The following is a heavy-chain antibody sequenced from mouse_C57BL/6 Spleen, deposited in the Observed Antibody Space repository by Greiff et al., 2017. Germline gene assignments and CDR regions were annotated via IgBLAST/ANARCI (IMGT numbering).Heavy chain of an antibody. CDR3: VRQYDYLYAMDY. Sequence: EVQLVESGGGLVQPKGSLKLSCAASGFSFNTYAMNWVRQAPGKGLEWVARIRSKSNNYATYYPDSVKDRFTISRDDSESMLYLQMNNLKTEDTAMYYCVRQYDYLYAMDYWGQGTSVTVSS. CDR1: GFSFNTYA. V-gene: IGHV10-1*01. J-gene: IGHJ4*01. CDR2: IRSKSNNYAT. D-gene: IGHD2-4*01.